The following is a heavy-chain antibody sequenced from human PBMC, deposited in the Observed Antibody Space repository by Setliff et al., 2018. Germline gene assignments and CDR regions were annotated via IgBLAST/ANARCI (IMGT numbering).Heavy chain of an antibody. D-gene: IGHD3-10*01. CDR1: GGSFGTYY. CDR2: IYTSWST. Sequence: PSETLSLTCTVSGGSFGTYYWSWIRQPPGKELEWIGQIYTSWSTNYNPSLKSRVTISVDTSKHQFSLKLTSVTAADTAVYYCAGDRYYGSGSYYNYFDKWGQGSLVTVSS. J-gene: IGHJ4*02. V-gene: IGHV4-4*08. CDR3: AGDRYYGSGSYYNYFDK.